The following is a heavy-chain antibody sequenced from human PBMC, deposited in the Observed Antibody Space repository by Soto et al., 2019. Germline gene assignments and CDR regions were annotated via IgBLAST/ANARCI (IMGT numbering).Heavy chain of an antibody. D-gene: IGHD3-22*01. CDR2: ISAYNGNT. Sequence: ASVKVSCKASGYTFTSYGISWVRQAPGQGLEWMGWISAYNGNTNYAQKLQGRVTMTTDTSTSTAYMELRSLRSDDTAVYYCARRGDYYDRSGYYGYWGQGTLVTVSS. CDR3: ARRGDYYDRSGYYGY. CDR1: GYTFTSYG. J-gene: IGHJ4*02. V-gene: IGHV1-18*01.